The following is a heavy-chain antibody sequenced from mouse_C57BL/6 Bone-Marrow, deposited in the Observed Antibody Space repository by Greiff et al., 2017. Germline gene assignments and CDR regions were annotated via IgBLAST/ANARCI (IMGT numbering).Heavy chain of an antibody. CDR2: IDPSDSYT. Sequence: QVQLQQPGAELVMPGASVKLSCKASGYTFTSYWMHWVKPRPGQGLEWIGEIDPSDSYTNYNQKFKGKSTLTVDKSSSTAYMQLSSLTSEDSAVYYCARCYYGSSYDFDYWGQGTTLTVSS. CDR3: ARCYYGSSYDFDY. J-gene: IGHJ2*01. V-gene: IGHV1-69*01. CDR1: GYTFTSYW. D-gene: IGHD1-1*01.